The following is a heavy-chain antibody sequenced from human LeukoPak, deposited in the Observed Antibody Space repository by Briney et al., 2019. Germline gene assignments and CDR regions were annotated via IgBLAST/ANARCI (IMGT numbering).Heavy chain of an antibody. CDR3: VEIVGATIVFDY. V-gene: IGHV4-39*01. D-gene: IGHD1-26*01. J-gene: IGHJ4*02. Sequence: SETLSLTCTVSGGSISSSSYYWGWIRQPPGKGLEWIGSIYYSGSTYYNPSLKSRVTISVDTSKNQFSLKLSSVTAADTAVYYCVEIVGATIVFDYWGQGTLVTVSS. CDR2: IYYSGST. CDR1: GGSISSSSYY.